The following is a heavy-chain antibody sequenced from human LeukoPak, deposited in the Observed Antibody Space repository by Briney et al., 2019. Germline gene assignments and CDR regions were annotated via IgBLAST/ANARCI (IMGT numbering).Heavy chain of an antibody. D-gene: IGHD5-18*01. V-gene: IGHV4-59*01. CDR2: IYYSGST. Sequence: PSETLSLTCTVSGASISSYYWSWIRQPPRKGLEWLGCIYYSGSTNYNPSLKIRVTISEDTYKNQFSLKLSSVTAADTAVYYCARARGYSYGHYYYYMDGWGKGTTVTVSS. J-gene: IGHJ6*03. CDR3: ARARGYSYGHYYYYMDG. CDR1: GASISSYY.